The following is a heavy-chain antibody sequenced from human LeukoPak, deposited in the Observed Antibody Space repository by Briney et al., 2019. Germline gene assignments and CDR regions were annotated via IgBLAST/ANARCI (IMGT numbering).Heavy chain of an antibody. CDR3: AKVSQYYYDTPKTDY. D-gene: IGHD3-22*01. V-gene: IGHV3-23*01. J-gene: IGHJ4*02. CDR2: ISGSGGST. Sequence: GGSLRLSSAPSGLTLRRYAMSWGRQAPGKGLEWGSAISGSGGSTYYAAPVKGRFTISRDNSKNTLYLQMNSLRAEDPAVYYCAKVSQYYYDTPKTDYWGQGTLVPVSS. CDR1: GLTLRRYA.